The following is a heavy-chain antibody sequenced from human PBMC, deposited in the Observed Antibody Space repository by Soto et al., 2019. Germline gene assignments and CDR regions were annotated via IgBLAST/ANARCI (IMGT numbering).Heavy chain of an antibody. D-gene: IGHD3-22*01. CDR3: AKSHYYDSSGPFDY. J-gene: IGHJ4*02. Sequence: GGSLRLSCAASGFTFSIFEMHWVRQAPGKGLEYVSTISSSGGSTYYANSVKGRFTISRDNSKNTLYLQMNSLRAEDTAVYYCAKSHYYDSSGPFDYWGQGTLVTVSS. CDR2: ISSSGGST. V-gene: IGHV3-64*01. CDR1: GFTFSIFE.